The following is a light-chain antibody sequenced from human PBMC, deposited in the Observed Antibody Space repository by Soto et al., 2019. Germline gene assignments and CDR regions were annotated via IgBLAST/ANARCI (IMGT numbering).Light chain of an antibody. V-gene: IGKV1-5*01. Sequence: DIQMTQSPSSLSASLGDRVTITCRASQSISTRLSWYQQKAGKAPKVLIYDASRLESGVPSRFSGSGSGTEFTLTISRLQPDDFASYYCQQYDRYSWTFGQGTKVDI. CDR3: QQYDRYSWT. CDR2: DAS. CDR1: QSISTR. J-gene: IGKJ1*01.